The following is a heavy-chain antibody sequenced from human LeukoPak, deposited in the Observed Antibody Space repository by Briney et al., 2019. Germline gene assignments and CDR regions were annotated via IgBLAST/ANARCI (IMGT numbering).Heavy chain of an antibody. J-gene: IGHJ3*02. D-gene: IGHD2-2*01. CDR3: ARGEYCSSTSCQRRGAFDI. CDR1: GFTFSSYS. CDR2: IWYDGSNK. V-gene: IGHV3-33*08. Sequence: PGGSLRLSCAASGFTFSSYSMNWVRQAPGKGLEWVAVIWYDGSNKYYADSVKGRFTISRDNSKNALYLQMNSLRAEDTAVYYCARGEYCSSTSCQRRGAFDIWGQGTMVTVSS.